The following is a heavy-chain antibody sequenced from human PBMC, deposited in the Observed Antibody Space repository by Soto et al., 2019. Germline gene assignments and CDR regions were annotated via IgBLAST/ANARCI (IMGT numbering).Heavy chain of an antibody. CDR1: GYTFTGYY. CDR3: ASAYSSSSGDYYGMDV. CDR2: INPNSGGT. D-gene: IGHD6-6*01. J-gene: IGHJ6*02. V-gene: IGHV1-2*04. Sequence: QVQLVQSGAEVKKPGASVKVSCKASGYTFTGYYMHWVRQAPGQGLEWMGWINPNSGGTNYAQKFQGWVTMTRDTSISTAYMELSRLRSDDTAVYYCASAYSSSSGDYYGMDVWDQGTTVTVSS.